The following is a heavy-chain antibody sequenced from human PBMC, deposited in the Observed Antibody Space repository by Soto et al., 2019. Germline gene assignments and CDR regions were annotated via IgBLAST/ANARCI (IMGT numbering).Heavy chain of an antibody. CDR3: ARCGLLDLGGELEYYMDV. CDR1: GGSISSYY. CDR2: IYYSGST. Sequence: SETLSLTCTVSGGSISSYYWSWIRQPPGKGLEWIGYIYYSGSTNYNPSLKSRVTISVDTSKNQFSLKLSSVTAADTAVYYCARCGLLDLGGELEYYMDVWGKGTTVTVSS. J-gene: IGHJ6*03. D-gene: IGHD1-7*01. V-gene: IGHV4-59*01.